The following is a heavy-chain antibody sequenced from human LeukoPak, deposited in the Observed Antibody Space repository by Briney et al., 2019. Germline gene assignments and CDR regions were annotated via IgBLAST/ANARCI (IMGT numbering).Heavy chain of an antibody. CDR2: INHSGST. V-gene: IGHV4-34*01. J-gene: IGHJ4*02. D-gene: IGHD6-13*01. CDR3: ARDPRSSSSAFDY. Sequence: SETLSLTCAVYGGSFSGYYWSWIRQPPGKGLEWIGEINHSGSTNYNPSLKSRVTISVDTSKNQFSLKLSSVTAADTAVYYCARDPRSSSSAFDYWGQGTLVTVSS. CDR1: GGSFSGYY.